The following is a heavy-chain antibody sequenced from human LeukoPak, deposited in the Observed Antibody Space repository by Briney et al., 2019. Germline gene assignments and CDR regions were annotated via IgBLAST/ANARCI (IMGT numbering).Heavy chain of an antibody. Sequence: ASVKVSCKASEGTFTSYAISWVRQAPGQGLEWMGGIIPIFDTTNYAQKFQGRVTITTDESTSTAYMELSSLRSEDTAVYYCAIGWKPSYFDYWGQGTLVTVSS. CDR2: IIPIFDTT. CDR3: AIGWKPSYFDY. J-gene: IGHJ4*02. CDR1: EGTFTSYA. V-gene: IGHV1-69*05. D-gene: IGHD1-1*01.